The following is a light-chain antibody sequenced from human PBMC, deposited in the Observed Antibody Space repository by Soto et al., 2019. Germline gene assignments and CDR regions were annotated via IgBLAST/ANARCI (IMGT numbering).Light chain of an antibody. V-gene: IGKV3-20*01. CDR1: QSVSNNY. Sequence: EIVLTQSPATLSLSPGERATLSCRASQSVSNNYLAWYQQKPGQAPRLLIYGASSRATGIPDRFSGSGSGTDFTLTISSLQPEDFAVYYCQQYGSSPCTFGQGTKVDIK. CDR2: GAS. J-gene: IGKJ1*01. CDR3: QQYGSSPCT.